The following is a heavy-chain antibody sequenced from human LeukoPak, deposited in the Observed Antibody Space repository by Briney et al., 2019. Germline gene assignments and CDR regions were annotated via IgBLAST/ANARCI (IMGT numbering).Heavy chain of an antibody. V-gene: IGHV1-24*01. Sequence: GASVKVSCKVSGYTLTELSMHWVRQAPGKGLEWLGGFDPEDGETIYAQKFQGRVTMTEDTSTDTAYMELSSLRSEDTAVYYCATATNWGESYFDYWGQGTLVTVSS. J-gene: IGHJ4*02. CDR3: ATATNWGESYFDY. D-gene: IGHD7-27*01. CDR2: FDPEDGET. CDR1: GYTLTELS.